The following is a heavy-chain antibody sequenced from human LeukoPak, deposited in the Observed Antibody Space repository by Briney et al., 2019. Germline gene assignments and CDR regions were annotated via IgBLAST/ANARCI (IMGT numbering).Heavy chain of an antibody. Sequence: PGRSLRLSCAASGFTFSSYGMRWVRQAPGKGLEWVAVISYDGSNKYYADSVKGRFTISRDNSKNTLYLQMNSLRVEDTAVYYCAKTVRATTFFYYYYYGMDVWGQGTTVTVSS. CDR1: GFTFSSYG. CDR2: ISYDGSNK. V-gene: IGHV3-30*18. CDR3: AKTVRATTFFYYYYYGMDV. J-gene: IGHJ6*02. D-gene: IGHD1-26*01.